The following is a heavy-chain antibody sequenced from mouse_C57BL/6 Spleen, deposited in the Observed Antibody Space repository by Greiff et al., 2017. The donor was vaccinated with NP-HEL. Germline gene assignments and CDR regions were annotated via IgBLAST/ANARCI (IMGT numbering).Heavy chain of an antibody. V-gene: IGHV1-22*01. J-gene: IGHJ2*01. CDR3: ARSGYYGPSYYFDY. Sequence: EVQLQQSGPELVKPGASVKMSCKASGYTFTDYNMHWVKQSHGKSLEWIGYINPNNGGTSYNQKFKGKATLTVNKSSSTAYMELRSLTSEDSAVYYCARSGYYGPSYYFDYWGQGTTLTVSS. CDR1: GYTFTDYN. CDR2: INPNNGGT. D-gene: IGHD1-1*01.